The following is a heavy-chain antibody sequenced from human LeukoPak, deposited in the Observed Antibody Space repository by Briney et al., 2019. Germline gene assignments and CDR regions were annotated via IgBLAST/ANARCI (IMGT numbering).Heavy chain of an antibody. CDR3: AREFCSGATCYADD. J-gene: IGHJ4*02. CDR1: GFSISGNY. Sequence: GGSLRLSCAASGFSISGNYMSWVRQAPGKGLGWVSVIYSGGNTHYADSVKGRLTISRDNSKHTLYLQMNSLRAEDTAVYYCAREFCSGATCYADDWGQGTLVTVSS. D-gene: IGHD2-15*01. CDR2: IYSGGNT. V-gene: IGHV3-66*01.